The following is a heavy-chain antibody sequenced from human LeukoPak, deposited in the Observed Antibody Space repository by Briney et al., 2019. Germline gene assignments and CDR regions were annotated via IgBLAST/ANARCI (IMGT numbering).Heavy chain of an antibody. J-gene: IGHJ4*02. CDR2: ISSNGGTT. CDR1: GFSFSSYA. V-gene: IGHV3-64D*09. Sequence: GGSLRLSCSASGFSFSSYAMHWVRQAPGKGLEYVSAISSNGGTTYYADSLEGRFTISRDNSKNTLYLQMSSLRAEDTAVYYCVKESEKWLEARGGCDYWGQGTLVTVSS. CDR3: VKESEKWLEARGGCDY. D-gene: IGHD5-12*01.